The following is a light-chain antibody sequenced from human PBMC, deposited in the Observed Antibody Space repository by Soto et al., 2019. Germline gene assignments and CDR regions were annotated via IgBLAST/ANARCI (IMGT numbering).Light chain of an antibody. V-gene: IGLV1-51*01. CDR3: GTWDSSLSAVV. CDR1: SSNIGNNY. CDR2: DNN. Sequence: QSALTQPPSVSAAPGQTVTISCSGSSSNIGNNYVSWYQQLPGTAPKLLIYDNNKRPSGIPDRFSGSKSGTSATLGITGLQTGDEADYQCGTWDSSLSAVVFGGGTKLTVL. J-gene: IGLJ2*01.